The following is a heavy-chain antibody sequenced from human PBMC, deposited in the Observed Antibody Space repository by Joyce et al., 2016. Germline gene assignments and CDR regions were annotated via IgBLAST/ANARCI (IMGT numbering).Heavy chain of an antibody. Sequence: EVQLVESGGGLIQPGGSLRLSCAASGFTVSINYMSWVRQAPGKGLEWVSVIYSDGRTYYADSVKCRFTISRDNSKNTLYLQMNSLRAEDTAVYYCASSCSGGSCHWGAWFDPWGQGTPVTVSS. CDR3: ASSCSGGSCHWGAWFDP. J-gene: IGHJ5*02. CDR2: IYSDGRT. V-gene: IGHV3-53*01. D-gene: IGHD2-15*01. CDR1: GFTVSINY.